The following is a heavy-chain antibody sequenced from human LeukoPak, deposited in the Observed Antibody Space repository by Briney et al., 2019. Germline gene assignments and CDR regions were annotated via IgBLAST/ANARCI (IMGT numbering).Heavy chain of an antibody. CDR3: AREAPPLGLDKWEPPFDY. CDR1: GYTFTSYG. CDR2: ISAYNGNT. D-gene: IGHD1-26*01. J-gene: IGHJ4*02. V-gene: IGHV1-18*01. Sequence: ASVKVSCKASGYTFTSYGISWVRQAPGQGLEWMGWISAYNGNTNYAQKLQGRVTITTDTSTGTAYMELRSLRSDDTAVYYCAREAPPLGLDKWEPPFDYWGQGTLVTVSS.